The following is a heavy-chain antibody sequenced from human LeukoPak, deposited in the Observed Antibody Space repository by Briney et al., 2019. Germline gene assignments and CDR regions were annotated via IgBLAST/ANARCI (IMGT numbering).Heavy chain of an antibody. CDR3: PRDGSEQWLPSYYFDS. CDR2: ISYDGSNK. D-gene: IGHD6-19*01. J-gene: IGHJ4*02. V-gene: IGHV3-30*04. CDR1: GCTFSSYA. Sequence: PGRSLRLSCAASGCTFSSYAMHWVRQAPGKGLEWVAVISYDGSNKYYADSVKGRFTISRDNYKKSLYLQLNSLRAEDTAVYSCPRDGSEQWLPSYYFDSWGQGTLVTVSS.